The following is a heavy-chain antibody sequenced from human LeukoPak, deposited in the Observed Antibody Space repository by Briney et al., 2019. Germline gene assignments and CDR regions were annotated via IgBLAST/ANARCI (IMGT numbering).Heavy chain of an antibody. CDR2: IIPILGIA. CDR3: AREITVRDYYYYGMDV. V-gene: IGHV1-69*04. J-gene: IGHJ6*02. Sequence: SVKVSCTASGGTFSSYAISWVRQAPGQGLEWMGRIIPILGIANYAQKFQGRVTITADKSTSTAYMELSSLRSEDTAVYYCAREITVRDYYYYGMDVWGQGTTVTVSS. CDR1: GGTFSSYA. D-gene: IGHD4-11*01.